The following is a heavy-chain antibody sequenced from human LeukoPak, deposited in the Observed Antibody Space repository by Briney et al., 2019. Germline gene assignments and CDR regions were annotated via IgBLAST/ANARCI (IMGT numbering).Heavy chain of an antibody. CDR2: TSSSGSTI. Sequence: GGSLRLSCAASGFTFSDYYMSWIRQAPGKGLEWVSYTSSSGSTIYYADSVKGRFTISRDNAKNSLYLQMNSLRAEDTAVYYCARAGAYDYVWGSYLDYWGQGTLVTVSS. CDR1: GFTFSDYY. J-gene: IGHJ4*02. V-gene: IGHV3-11*01. CDR3: ARAGAYDYVWGSYLDY. D-gene: IGHD3-16*02.